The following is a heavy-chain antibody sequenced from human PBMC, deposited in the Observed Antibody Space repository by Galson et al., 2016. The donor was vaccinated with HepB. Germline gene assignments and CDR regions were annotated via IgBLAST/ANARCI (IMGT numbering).Heavy chain of an antibody. J-gene: IGHJ4*02. D-gene: IGHD3-10*01. CDR2: IYWQDDK. CDR3: AHRPLAYYHDSEFDF. Sequence: PALVKPTQTLTLTCTFSGFSLSTSAEGVGWIRQPPGKALEWLGIIYWQDDKRYSPSLRRRLSITKDTSKNQVVLTMANMAPVDTATEYCAHRPLAYYHDSEFDFWGQGTLVTVSS. V-gene: IGHV2-5*01. CDR1: GFSLSTSAEG.